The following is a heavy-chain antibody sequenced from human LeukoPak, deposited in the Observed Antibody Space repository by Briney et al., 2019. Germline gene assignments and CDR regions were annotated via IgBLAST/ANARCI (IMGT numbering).Heavy chain of an antibody. J-gene: IGHJ4*02. V-gene: IGHV5-51*01. Sequence: GEPLKISCKGSGYSFTDYWIGWVRQMPGKGLEWMGIIYPADSDTRYSPSFQGQVTISADKSISTAYLQWSSLRASDTAMYYCARLVSSRVFDYWGQGTLVTVSS. CDR2: IYPADSDT. CDR1: GYSFTDYW. CDR3: ARLVSSRVFDY. D-gene: IGHD3-3*01.